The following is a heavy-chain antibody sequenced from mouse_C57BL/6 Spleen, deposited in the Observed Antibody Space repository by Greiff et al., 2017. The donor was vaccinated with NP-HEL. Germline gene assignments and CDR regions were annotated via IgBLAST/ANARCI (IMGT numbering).Heavy chain of an antibody. D-gene: IGHD2-10*02. CDR3: ARAYGPRGPYAMDY. Sequence: EVQLQESGPGLVKPSPSLSLPCSVTGYSITSGYYWNCIRQFPGNKLEWMGYISYDGSNNYNPSLKNRFSITRDTSKNQFFLKLNSVTTEDTATYYCARAYGPRGPYAMDYWGQGTSVTVSA. CDR1: GYSITSGYY. J-gene: IGHJ4*01. V-gene: IGHV3-6*01. CDR2: ISYDGSN.